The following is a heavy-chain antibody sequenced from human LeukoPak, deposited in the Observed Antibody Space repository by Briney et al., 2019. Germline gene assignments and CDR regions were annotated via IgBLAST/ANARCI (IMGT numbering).Heavy chain of an antibody. V-gene: IGHV4-61*02. CDR3: ARVDVSTWSHFDN. J-gene: IGHJ4*02. CDR2: IYSSGST. D-gene: IGHD6-13*01. CDR1: GGSITTGSYD. Sequence: PSQTLSLTCTVSGGSITTGSYDWRWLRQPTGKALEWIGRIYSSGSTNYNPSLKSRFTISVDTSNNQFSLNLNYVTAADTAVYYCARVDVSTWSHFDNWGQGTLVTVSS.